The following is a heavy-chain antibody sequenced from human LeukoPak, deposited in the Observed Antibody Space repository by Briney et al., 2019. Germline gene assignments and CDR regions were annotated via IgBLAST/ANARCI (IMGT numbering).Heavy chain of an antibody. V-gene: IGHV4-4*07. CDR1: GGSISSYY. J-gene: IGHJ4*02. D-gene: IGHD1-26*01. Sequence: KPSETLSLTCTVSGGSISSYYWSWIRQPAGKGLEWIGRIYTSGSTSYNPSLKSRVTMSVDTSKNQFSLQLSSVTAADTAVYYCARDQGSYPYCFDSWGQGTLVTVSS. CDR3: ARDQGSYPYCFDS. CDR2: IYTSGST.